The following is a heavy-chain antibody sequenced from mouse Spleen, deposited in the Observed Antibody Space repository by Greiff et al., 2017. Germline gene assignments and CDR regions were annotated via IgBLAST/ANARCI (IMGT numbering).Heavy chain of an antibody. CDR2: IDPYNGGT. CDR1: GYAFTSYN. J-gene: IGHJ2*01. D-gene: IGHD1-1*01. Sequence: EVKLMESGPELVKPGASVKVSCKASGYAFTSYNMYWVKQSHGKSLEWIGYIDPYNGGTSYNQKFKGKATLTVDKSSSTAYMHLNSLTSEDSAVYYCARGLSYYEGYYFDYWGQGTTLTVSS. CDR3: ARGLSYYEGYYFDY. V-gene: IGHV1S135*01.